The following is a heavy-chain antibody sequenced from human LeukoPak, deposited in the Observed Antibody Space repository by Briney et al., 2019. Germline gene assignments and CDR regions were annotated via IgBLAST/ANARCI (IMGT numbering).Heavy chain of an antibody. Sequence: PGGSLRLSCAASGFIVSSDYISWVRQTPGKGLEWVSVIYSGGSTFYADSVKGRFTISRDNSKNTVYLQMNSLRAEDTAVYYCASGGKYCTSGACYGDWGQGTLVTVSS. CDR1: GFIVSSDY. V-gene: IGHV3-53*01. J-gene: IGHJ4*02. CDR2: IYSGGST. D-gene: IGHD2-8*01. CDR3: ASGGKYCTSGACYGD.